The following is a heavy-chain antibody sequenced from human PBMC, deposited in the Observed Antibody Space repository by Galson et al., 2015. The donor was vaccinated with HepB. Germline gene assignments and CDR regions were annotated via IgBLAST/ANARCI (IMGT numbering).Heavy chain of an antibody. V-gene: IGHV1-69*13. J-gene: IGHJ4*02. CDR1: GGTFSSYA. CDR2: IIPIFGTA. CDR3: ARDMGLGYCSSTSCNPGGFDY. D-gene: IGHD2-2*01. Sequence: SVKVSCKASGGTFSSYAISWVRQAPGQGLEWMGGIIPIFGTANYAQKFQGRVTITADESTSTAYMELSSLRSEDTAVYYCARDMGLGYCSSTSCNPGGFDYWGQGTLVTVSS.